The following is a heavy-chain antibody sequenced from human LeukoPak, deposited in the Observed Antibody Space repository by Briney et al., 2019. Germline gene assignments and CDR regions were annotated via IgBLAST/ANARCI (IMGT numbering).Heavy chain of an antibody. J-gene: IGHJ5*02. CDR2: IYHSGST. CDR1: GDSISNYY. V-gene: IGHV4-59*01. CDR3: ARGGDTSSWYAWFDP. D-gene: IGHD6-13*01. Sequence: SETLSLTCTVSGDSISNYYWGWIRQPPGKGLEWIGYIYHSGSTKYNPSLKSRVTISIDTSKHQFSLKLSSVTAADTAMYYCARGGDTSSWYAWFDPWGQGTLVTVSS.